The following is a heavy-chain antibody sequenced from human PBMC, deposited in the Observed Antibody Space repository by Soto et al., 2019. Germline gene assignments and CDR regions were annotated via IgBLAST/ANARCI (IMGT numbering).Heavy chain of an antibody. J-gene: IGHJ4*02. CDR3: ARGYSDYIRVSYPLNY. Sequence: TGGSLRLSCAASGFTFSSYWMTWVRQAPGKGLERVANIKQDESEKYYLDSVKGRFTISRDNAKNSLYLQMNSLRAEDTAVYYCARGYSDYIRVSYPLNYWGQGTLVTLSS. V-gene: IGHV3-7*01. CDR2: IKQDESEK. D-gene: IGHD3-16*02. CDR1: GFTFSSYW.